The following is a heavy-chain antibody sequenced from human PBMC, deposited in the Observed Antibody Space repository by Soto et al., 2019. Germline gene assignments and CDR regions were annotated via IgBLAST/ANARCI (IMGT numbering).Heavy chain of an antibody. Sequence: EVQLLESGGGLVQPGGSLRLSSAASGFTFSSYAMSWVRQAPGKGLEWVSAISGSGGTTYYADSVKGRFTFPRDNSKNTLYLQMNSLRAEDTAVYYCAKTANGWFSDFDIWGQGTMVTVSS. CDR1: GFTFSSYA. D-gene: IGHD6-19*01. CDR2: ISGSGGTT. V-gene: IGHV3-23*01. J-gene: IGHJ3*02. CDR3: AKTANGWFSDFDI.